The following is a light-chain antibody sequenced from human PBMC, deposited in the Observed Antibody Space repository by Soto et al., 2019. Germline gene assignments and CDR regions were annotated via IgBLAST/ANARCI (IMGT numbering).Light chain of an antibody. Sequence: EIVLTQAPATLSLSPGERATLSCRASQSIGNYLAWYQQKPGQAPRLLVYDVFNRATGIPARFSGSGSGTDFTLTISSLEPEEFAVYYCLQRAAWPWTFGQGTKVEVK. CDR3: LQRAAWPWT. CDR1: QSIGNY. J-gene: IGKJ1*01. CDR2: DVF. V-gene: IGKV3-11*01.